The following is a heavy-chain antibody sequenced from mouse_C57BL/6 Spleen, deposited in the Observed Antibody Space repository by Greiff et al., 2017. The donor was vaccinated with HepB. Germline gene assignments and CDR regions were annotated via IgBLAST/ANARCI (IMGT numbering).Heavy chain of an antibody. CDR1: GYTFTSYW. CDR3: ARRDYYGSSYHY. Sequence: QVQLQQPGAELVRPGSSVKLSCKASGYTFTSYWMDWVKQRPGQGLEWIGNIYPSDSETHYNQKFKDKATLTVDKSSSTAYMQLSSLTSEDSAVYYCARRDYYGSSYHYWGQGTTLTVSP. D-gene: IGHD1-1*01. J-gene: IGHJ2*01. CDR2: IYPSDSET. V-gene: IGHV1-61*01.